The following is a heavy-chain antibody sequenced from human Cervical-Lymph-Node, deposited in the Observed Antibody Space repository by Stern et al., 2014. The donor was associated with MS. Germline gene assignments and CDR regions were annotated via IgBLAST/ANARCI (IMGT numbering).Heavy chain of an antibody. CDR3: AKERLQGPRNYYGMDV. V-gene: IGHV3-30*18. Sequence: MQLVESGGGVVQPGRSLRLSWAVSGFTVSSYGMHWVRQAPGKGLEWVAVISDDGSNKYYADSVKGRFTISRDNSKNTLYLQMNSLRAEDTAVYYCAKERLQGPRNYYGMDVWGQGTTVTVSS. CDR2: ISDDGSNK. D-gene: IGHD4-11*01. CDR1: GFTVSSYG. J-gene: IGHJ6*02.